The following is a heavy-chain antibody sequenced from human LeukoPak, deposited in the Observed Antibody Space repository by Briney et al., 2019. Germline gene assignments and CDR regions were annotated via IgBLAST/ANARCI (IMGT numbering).Heavy chain of an antibody. CDR2: FYHSGIT. J-gene: IGHJ4*02. V-gene: IGHV4-38-2*02. CDR3: ARGVVITGLDY. CDR1: GYSISSGYF. D-gene: IGHD3-3*01. Sequence: SETLSLTCTVSGYSISSGYFWGWIRQPPGKGLEWIGSFYHSGITYYNPSLKSRVTISVEMSKNQFSLMLTSVTAADTAVYYCARGVVITGLDYWGQGTLVTVSS.